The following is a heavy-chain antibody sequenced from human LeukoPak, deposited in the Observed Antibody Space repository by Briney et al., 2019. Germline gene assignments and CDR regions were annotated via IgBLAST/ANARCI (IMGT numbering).Heavy chain of an antibody. CDR1: GYTFTSYG. Sequence: ASVKVSCKASGYTFTSYGISWVRQAPGQGLEWMGWISAYNGNTNYAQKLQGRVTMTRDTSTSTVYMELSSLRSEDTAVYYCARDLPFSSSPEQFDYWGQGTLVTVSS. CDR3: ARDLPFSSSPEQFDY. V-gene: IGHV1-18*01. D-gene: IGHD6-6*01. CDR2: ISAYNGNT. J-gene: IGHJ4*02.